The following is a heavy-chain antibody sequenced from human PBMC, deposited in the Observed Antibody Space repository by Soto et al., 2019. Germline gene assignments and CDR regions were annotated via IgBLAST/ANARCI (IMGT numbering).Heavy chain of an antibody. J-gene: IGHJ6*02. Sequence: QVQLVESGGGEVQPGRSLTISCAASGFTFSTYGMHWVRQTPGKGLERVAVISYDGTNKFYSDSVQGRFTISRDNFKNTLTLQMNSLRADDTAVYSCAKDLQSYGDYDYYCYGMDVWGLGTSVTVSS. D-gene: IGHD4-17*01. CDR3: AKDLQSYGDYDYYCYGMDV. CDR1: GFTFSTYG. CDR2: ISYDGTNK. V-gene: IGHV3-30*18.